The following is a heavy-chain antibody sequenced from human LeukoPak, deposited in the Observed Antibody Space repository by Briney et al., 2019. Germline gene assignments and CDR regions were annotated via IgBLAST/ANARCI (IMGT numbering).Heavy chain of an antibody. V-gene: IGHV3-30*02. CDR2: IRSDGNKK. D-gene: IGHD3-10*01. J-gene: IGHJ4*02. CDR3: AKPATDGSGSYPNFDY. CDR1: VFTFSSYG. Sequence: GGSLRLSCAASVFTFSSYGMYWVRQAPGKGLEWVAFIRSDGNKKYYADSVKGRFTISRDNSRNTLYLQMNSLRTEDTAVYYCAKPATDGSGSYPNFDYWGQGTLVTVSS.